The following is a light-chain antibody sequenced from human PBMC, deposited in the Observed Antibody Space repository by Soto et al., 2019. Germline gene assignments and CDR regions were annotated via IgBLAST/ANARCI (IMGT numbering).Light chain of an antibody. CDR3: KQYNSYWT. Sequence: DIQMTQSPSTLSASVGDRVTITCRASQSISSWLAWYQQKPGKAPKLLIYKASSLESGVPSRFSGSGSGTEFTFTFSSLQPDDFATYYCKQYNSYWTFGQGTKV. CDR1: QSISSW. V-gene: IGKV1-5*03. CDR2: KAS. J-gene: IGKJ1*01.